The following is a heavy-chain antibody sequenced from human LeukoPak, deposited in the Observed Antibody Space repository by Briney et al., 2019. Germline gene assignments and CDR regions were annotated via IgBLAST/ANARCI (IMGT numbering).Heavy chain of an antibody. V-gene: IGHV4-39*01. J-gene: IGHJ3*02. CDR3: ARQTDCYDSSGYYIDAFDI. CDR1: GGSISSSSYY. CDR2: IYYSGST. Sequence: PSETLSLTCTVSGGSISSSSYYWGWIRQPPGKGLEWIGSIYYSGSTYYNPSLKSRVTISVDTSKNQFSLKLSSVTAADTAVYYCARQTDCYDSSGYYIDAFDIWGQGTMVTVSS. D-gene: IGHD3-22*01.